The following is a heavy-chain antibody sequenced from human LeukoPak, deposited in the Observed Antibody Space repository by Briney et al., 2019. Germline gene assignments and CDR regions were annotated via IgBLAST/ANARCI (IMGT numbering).Heavy chain of an antibody. J-gene: IGHJ5*02. Sequence: GASVKVSCKASGYTFTGYYMHWVRQAPGQGLEWMGWINPNSGGTNYAQKFQGRVTMTRDTSISTAYMELSRLRSDDTAVYYCARASYPGGSNWFDPWGQGTLVTVSS. CDR2: INPNSGGT. V-gene: IGHV1-2*02. CDR1: GYTFTGYY. CDR3: ARASYPGGSNWFDP. D-gene: IGHD2-15*01.